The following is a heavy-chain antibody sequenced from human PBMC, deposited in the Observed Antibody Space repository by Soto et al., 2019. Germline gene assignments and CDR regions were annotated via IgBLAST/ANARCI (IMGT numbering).Heavy chain of an antibody. CDR1: GGSFSGYY. J-gene: IGHJ4*02. CDR3: ARTYSSSWSPFDY. V-gene: IGHV4-34*01. CDR2: INQSGGT. Sequence: QVQLRQWGAGLLKPSETLSLTCAVYGGSFSGYYWSCIRQPPGKGLEWIGEINQSGGTNYNPSLTSRVTISVDTSKNQFSLKLSSVTAADTAVYYCARTYSSSWSPFDYWGQGTLVTVSS. D-gene: IGHD6-13*01.